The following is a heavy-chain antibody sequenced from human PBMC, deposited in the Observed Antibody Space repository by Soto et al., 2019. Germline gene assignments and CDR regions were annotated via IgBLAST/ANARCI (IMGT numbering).Heavy chain of an antibody. CDR3: ARYNSYAIDY. CDR2: IHYSGTT. V-gene: IGHV4-59*01. J-gene: IGHJ4*02. CDR1: GTSISSYY. D-gene: IGHD2-8*01. Sequence: SSETLSLTCTVSGTSISSYYWSWIRKPPGKGLEWIANIHYSGTTNYNPSLASRVTLSVDTSKNQFSLKMTSVTAADRAMYFCARYNSYAIDYWGRGALVRVS.